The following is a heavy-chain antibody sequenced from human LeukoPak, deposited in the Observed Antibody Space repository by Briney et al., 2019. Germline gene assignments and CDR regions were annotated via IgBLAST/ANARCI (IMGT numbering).Heavy chain of an antibody. V-gene: IGHV3-7*03. J-gene: IGHJ4*02. D-gene: IGHD6-13*01. CDR2: IKQDGSEK. CDR3: AREGELYSSSWYYFDY. CDR1: GFTFSSYW. Sequence: GGSLRLSCAASGFTFSSYWMSWVRQPPGKGLEWVANIKQDGSEKYYVDSVKGRFTISRDNAKNSLYLQMNSLRAEDTAVYYCAREGELYSSSWYYFDYWGQGTLVTVSS.